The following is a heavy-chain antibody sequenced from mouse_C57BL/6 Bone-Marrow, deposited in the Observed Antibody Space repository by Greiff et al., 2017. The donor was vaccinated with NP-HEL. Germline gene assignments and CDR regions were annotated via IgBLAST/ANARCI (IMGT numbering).Heavy chain of an antibody. CDR3: AKTYYSNSWVMDY. D-gene: IGHD2-5*01. J-gene: IGHJ4*01. CDR1: GFTFSSYA. V-gene: IGHV5-4*03. CDR2: ISDGGSYT. Sequence: DVMLVESGGGLVKPGGSLKLSCAASGFTFSSYAMSWVRQTPEKRLEWVATISDGGSYTYYPDNVKGRFTISRDNAKNNLYLQMSHLKSEDTAMYYCAKTYYSNSWVMDYWGQGTSVTVSS.